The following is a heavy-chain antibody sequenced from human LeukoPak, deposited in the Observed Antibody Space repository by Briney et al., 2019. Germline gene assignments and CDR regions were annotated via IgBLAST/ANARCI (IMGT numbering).Heavy chain of an antibody. CDR3: ARDQGYSSSPYYFDY. Sequence: PSETLSLTCTVSGGSISSGSYYWSWIRQPAGKGLEWIGRIYTSGSTNYNPSLKSRVTISVDTSKNQFSLKLSSVTAADTAVYYCARDQGYSSSPYYFDYWGQGTLVTVSS. J-gene: IGHJ4*02. D-gene: IGHD6-6*01. CDR2: IYTSGST. CDR1: GGSISSGSYY. V-gene: IGHV4-61*02.